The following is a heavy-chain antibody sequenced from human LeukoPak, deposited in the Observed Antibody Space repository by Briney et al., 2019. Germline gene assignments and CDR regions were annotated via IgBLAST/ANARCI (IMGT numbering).Heavy chain of an antibody. V-gene: IGHV3-48*03. CDR2: ISSSGSTI. J-gene: IGHJ4*02. CDR3: ARAGGRYCSSTSCYSVY. CDR1: GFTFSSYE. Sequence: VQPGGSLRLSCAASGFTFSSYEMNWVRQAPGKGLEWVSYISSSGSTIYYADSVKGRFTISRDNAKNSLYLQMSSLRAEDTAVYYCARAGGRYCSSTSCYSVYWGQGTLVTVSS. D-gene: IGHD2-2*01.